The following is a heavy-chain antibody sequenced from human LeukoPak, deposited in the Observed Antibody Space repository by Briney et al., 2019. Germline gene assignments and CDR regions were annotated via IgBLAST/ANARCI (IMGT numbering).Heavy chain of an antibody. CDR2: ISYDGSNK. J-gene: IGHJ4*02. CDR1: GFTFSNYA. D-gene: IGHD7-27*01. CDR3: NVRWGPNSDY. Sequence: GRTLRLSCAASGFTFSNYAIHWVRQAPGKGLEWVAVISYDGSNKYYADSVKGRFTISRDNSKNTLYLHMNSLRAEATAVYYCNVRWGPNSDYWGQGTLVTVSS. V-gene: IGHV3-30*04.